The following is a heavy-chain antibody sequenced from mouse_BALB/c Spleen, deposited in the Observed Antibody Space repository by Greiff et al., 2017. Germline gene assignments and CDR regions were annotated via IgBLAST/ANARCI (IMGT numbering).Heavy chain of an antibody. CDR3: ARYYGNSYFDV. V-gene: IGHV5-17*02. D-gene: IGHD2-1*01. CDR2: ISSGSSTI. J-gene: IGHJ1*01. Sequence: EVKLMESGGGLVQPGGSRKLSCAASGFTFSSFGMHWVRQAPEKGLEWVAYISSGSSTIYYADTVKGRFTISRDNPKNTLFLQMTSLRSEDTAMYYCARYYGNSYFDVWGAGTTVTVSS. CDR1: GFTFSSFG.